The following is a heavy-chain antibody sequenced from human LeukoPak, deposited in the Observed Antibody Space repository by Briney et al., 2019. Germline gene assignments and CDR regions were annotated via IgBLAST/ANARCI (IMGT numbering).Heavy chain of an antibody. V-gene: IGHV3-30*02. CDR3: AKDTRYHGSGTYATAAFDI. D-gene: IGHD3-10*01. Sequence: GGSLRLSCAASGFIFSNYGMHWVRQAPGKGPERVAIIWYDGSKTYYADSVKGRFTISRDNSKNTLYVQMNSLRIEDAAVYYCAKDTRYHGSGTYATAAFDIWGQGTMVTVSS. CDR2: IWYDGSKT. CDR1: GFIFSNYG. J-gene: IGHJ3*02.